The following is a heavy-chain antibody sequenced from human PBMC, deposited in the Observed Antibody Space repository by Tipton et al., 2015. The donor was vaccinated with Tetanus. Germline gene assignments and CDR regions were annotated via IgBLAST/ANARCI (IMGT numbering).Heavy chain of an antibody. J-gene: IGHJ2*01. V-gene: IGHV4-59*01. CDR3: ARGWPESRWYFDL. CDR2: IYSSGSF. Sequence: TLSLTCTVSGASISGYYWSWIRQTPGKGLEWIGYIYSSGSFNYNPSLRSRVTLPVDTSQKQFSLNLRSMTAADTAVYYCARGWPESRWYFDLWGRGTLVTVSS. CDR1: GASISGYY. D-gene: IGHD5-24*01.